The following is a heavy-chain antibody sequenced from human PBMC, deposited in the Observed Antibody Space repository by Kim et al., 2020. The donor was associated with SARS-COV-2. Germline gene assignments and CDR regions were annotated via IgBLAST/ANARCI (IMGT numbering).Heavy chain of an antibody. D-gene: IGHD3-10*01. CDR1: GFIFSSYW. J-gene: IGHJ5*02. CDR3: TRDYYGSGSAGFDP. Sequence: GGSLRLSCAASGFIFSSYWMHWVRQVPGQGLVWVSRIKSDGSTTNYADSVKGRFTISRDNTKNTLYLQMNSLRAEDTAIYYCTRDYYGSGSAGFDPWGQGTLVTVSS. V-gene: IGHV3-74*01. CDR2: IKSDGSTT.